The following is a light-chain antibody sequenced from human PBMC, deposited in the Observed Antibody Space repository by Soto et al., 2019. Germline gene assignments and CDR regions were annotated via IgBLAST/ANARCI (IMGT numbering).Light chain of an antibody. CDR3: CSYAGSYTLI. J-gene: IGLJ1*01. V-gene: IGLV2-11*01. CDR1: SSDVGGYNF. Sequence: QSALTQPRSVSGSPGQSVTISCTGTSSDVGGYNFVSWYQQHPGKAPKLMIYDLNKRPSGVPDRFSGSKSGNTASLTISGLQAEDEADYYCCSYAGSYTLIFETGTKLTVL. CDR2: DLN.